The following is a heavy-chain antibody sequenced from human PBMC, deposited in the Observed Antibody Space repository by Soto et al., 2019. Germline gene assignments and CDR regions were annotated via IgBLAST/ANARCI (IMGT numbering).Heavy chain of an antibody. J-gene: IGHJ3*02. CDR3: AASGMDVLGYDYKDTEGIDI. CDR1: GGTFSKFA. V-gene: IGHV1-69*01. Sequence: QVQLVQSGPEVKKPGSSVKVSCEASGGTFSKFAVNWVRQAPGQGLEWVGGSILLFNVAKYAQKFEGRVTLFADDSTSTAYMDLSSLRSDDTAVYYCAASGMDVLGYDYKDTEGIDIWGQGTMVTVSS. D-gene: IGHD4-4*01. CDR2: SILLFNVA.